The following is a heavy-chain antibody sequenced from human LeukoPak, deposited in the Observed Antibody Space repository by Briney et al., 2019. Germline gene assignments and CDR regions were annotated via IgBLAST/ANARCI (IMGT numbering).Heavy chain of an antibody. CDR2: ISGSGGST. J-gene: IGHJ5*02. V-gene: IGHV3-23*01. D-gene: IGHD6-19*01. CDR3: ATRGGSGWYNWFDP. CDR1: GFTFSTYA. Sequence: GGSLRLSCAASGFTFSTYAMSWVRQAPGKGLEWVSAISGSGGSTYYADSVKGRFTISRDNSKNTLYLQMNSLRAEDTAVYYCATRGGSGWYNWFDPWGQGTLVTVSS.